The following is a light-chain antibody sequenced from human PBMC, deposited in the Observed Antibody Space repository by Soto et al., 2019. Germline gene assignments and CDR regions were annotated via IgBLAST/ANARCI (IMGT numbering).Light chain of an antibody. CDR2: SNN. V-gene: IGLV1-44*01. J-gene: IGLJ2*01. Sequence: QAVVTQPPSASGTPGQRVTLSCSGRSSNIGSNTVNWYQQLPGTAPKLLIYSNNQRPSGVPDRFSGSKSGTSASLAISGLQSEDEADYYCAAWDDGLKGVVFGGGTKLTVL. CDR1: SSNIGSNT. CDR3: AAWDDGLKGVV.